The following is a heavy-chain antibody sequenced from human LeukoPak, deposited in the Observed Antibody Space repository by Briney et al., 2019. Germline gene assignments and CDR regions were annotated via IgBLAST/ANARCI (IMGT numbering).Heavy chain of an antibody. V-gene: IGHV1-18*01. CDR3: ARDRYSSGWYYYYGMDV. Sequence: ASVKVSCKASGYTFTSYGISWVRQAPGQGLEWMGWISAYSGNTNYAQKLQGRVTMTTDTSTSTAYMELRSLRSDDTAVYYCARDRYSSGWYYYYGMDVWGQGTTVTVSS. D-gene: IGHD6-19*01. CDR1: GYTFTSYG. J-gene: IGHJ6*02. CDR2: ISAYSGNT.